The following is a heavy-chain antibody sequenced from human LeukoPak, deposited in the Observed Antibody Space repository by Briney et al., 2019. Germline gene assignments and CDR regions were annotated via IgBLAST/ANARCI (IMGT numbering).Heavy chain of an antibody. D-gene: IGHD3-9*01. Sequence: GGSLRLSCAASGFTFSSYVMTWVRQAPGKGLEWVSAISGSGGSTYYADSVKGRFTISRDNSKNTLYLQMNSLRAEDTAVYYCAKGPYVLRYFDPHHFDYWGQGTLVTVSS. CDR1: GFTFSSYV. CDR2: ISGSGGST. CDR3: AKGPYVLRYFDPHHFDY. V-gene: IGHV3-23*01. J-gene: IGHJ4*02.